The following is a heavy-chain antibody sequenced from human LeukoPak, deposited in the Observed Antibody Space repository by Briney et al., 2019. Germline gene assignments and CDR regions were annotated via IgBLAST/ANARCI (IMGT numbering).Heavy chain of an antibody. CDR2: ISWNSGSI. CDR3: AKEAPYGYGMDV. CDR1: GFTFDDYA. D-gene: IGHD4-17*01. Sequence: PGGSLRLSCAASGFTFDDYAMHWVRQAPGKGLEWVSGISWNSGSIGYADSVRGRFTISRDNAKNSLYLQMNSLRAEDTALYYCAKEAPYGYGMDVWGQGTTVTVS. V-gene: IGHV3-9*01. J-gene: IGHJ6*02.